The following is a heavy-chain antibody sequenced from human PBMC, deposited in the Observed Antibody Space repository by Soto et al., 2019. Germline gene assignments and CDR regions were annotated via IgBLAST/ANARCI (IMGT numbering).Heavy chain of an antibody. J-gene: IGHJ6*02. CDR3: ARQSAAGIYYYYYYGMDV. D-gene: IGHD6-13*01. CDR1: GGSISSYY. Sequence: SETLSLTCTVSGGSISSYYWSWIRQPPGKGLEWIGYIYYSGSTNYNPSLKSRVTISVDTSKNQFSLKLSSVTAADTAVYYCARQSAAGIYYYYYYGMDVWGQGTTVTVSS. V-gene: IGHV4-59*01. CDR2: IYYSGST.